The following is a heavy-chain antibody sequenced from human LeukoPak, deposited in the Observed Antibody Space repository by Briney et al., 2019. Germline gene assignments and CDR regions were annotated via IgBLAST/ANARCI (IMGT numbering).Heavy chain of an antibody. CDR1: GGSISSYY. CDR3: ARDDYSSLDY. D-gene: IGHD6-13*01. CDR2: VHPSGGT. V-gene: IGHV4-4*07. J-gene: IGHJ4*02. Sequence: SGTLSLTCTVSGGSISSYYWSWIRQPAGKGLEWIGRVHPSGGTNYNPSLKSRVTMSINTSKNQFSLRLSSVTAADTAMYYCARDDYSSLDYWGQGTQVTVPS.